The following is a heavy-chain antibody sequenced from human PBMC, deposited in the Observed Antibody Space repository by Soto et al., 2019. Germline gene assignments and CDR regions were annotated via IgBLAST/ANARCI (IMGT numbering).Heavy chain of an antibody. D-gene: IGHD1-26*01. CDR3: ARGATVIGGRWFDP. J-gene: IGHJ5*02. CDR2: IYYSGST. Sequence: QVQLQESGPGLVKPSETLSLTCTVSGGSISSYYWSWIWQPPGKGLEWIGYIYYSGSTNYNPSLKSRVTISVDTSKNQFSLKLSSVTAADTAVYYCARGATVIGGRWFDPWGQGTLVTVSS. V-gene: IGHV4-59*01. CDR1: GGSISSYY.